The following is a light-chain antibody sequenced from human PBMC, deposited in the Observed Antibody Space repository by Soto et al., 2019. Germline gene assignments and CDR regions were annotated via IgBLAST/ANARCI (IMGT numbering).Light chain of an antibody. J-gene: IGKJ4*01. Sequence: EIVLTQSPDTLSLSPGERATLSCRASQSFSGHLAWYQQKPGQAPRLLIYDASKRATGIPARFSGSGFGTVFTLTIERVEAEDFAVYHCQQYATSPLTFGGGTTLEIK. CDR1: QSFSGH. V-gene: IGKV3-11*01. CDR2: DAS. CDR3: QQYATSPLT.